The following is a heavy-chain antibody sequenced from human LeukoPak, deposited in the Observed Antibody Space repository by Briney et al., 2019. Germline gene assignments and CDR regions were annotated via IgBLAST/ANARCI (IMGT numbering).Heavy chain of an antibody. CDR1: GGSFSGYY. Sequence: SETLSLTCAVYGGSFSGYYWSWIRQPPGKGLEWIGEINHSGSTNYNPSLKSRVTISVDTSKNQLSLKLSSVTAADTAVYYCARAPQWLVPDYWGQGTLVTVSS. J-gene: IGHJ4*02. D-gene: IGHD6-19*01. CDR2: INHSGST. CDR3: ARAPQWLVPDY. V-gene: IGHV4-34*01.